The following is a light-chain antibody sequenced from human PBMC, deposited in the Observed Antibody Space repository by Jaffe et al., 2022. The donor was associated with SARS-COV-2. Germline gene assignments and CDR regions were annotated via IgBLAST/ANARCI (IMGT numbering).Light chain of an antibody. CDR2: DAS. J-gene: IGKJ1*01. CDR3: QQYGGAPWT. CDR1: QSVSSFY. Sequence: EIVLTQSPGTLSLSPGERATLSCRASQSVSSFYLAWYQQKPGQAPRLLIHDASSRATGIPDRFSGSGSGTDFTLTISRLEPEDFAVYYCQQYGGAPWTFGQGTKVEIK. V-gene: IGKV3-20*01.